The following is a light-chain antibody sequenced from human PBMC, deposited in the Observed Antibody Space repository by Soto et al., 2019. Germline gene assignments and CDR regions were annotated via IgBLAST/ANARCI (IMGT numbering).Light chain of an antibody. J-gene: IGKJ2*01. CDR2: GAS. CDR1: HTVTGA. CDR3: QQYNDWPPYT. V-gene: IGKV3-15*01. Sequence: EIVMTQSPATLSVSPGERATLSCRASHTVTGALAWYQQKPGQAPRLLLYGASTRATGVPDRFSGSGSGTDFTLTISSLQSEDFAVYYCQQYNDWPPYTFGQGTNVEIK.